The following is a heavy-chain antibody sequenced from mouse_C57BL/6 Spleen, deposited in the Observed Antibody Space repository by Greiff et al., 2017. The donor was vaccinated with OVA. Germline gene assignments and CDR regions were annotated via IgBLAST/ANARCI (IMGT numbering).Heavy chain of an antibody. CDR1: GYSFTDYN. CDR3: ARGRAYYSNYDAMDY. J-gene: IGHJ4*01. Sequence: EVQLKESGPELVKPGASVKISCKASGYSFTDYNMNWVKQSNGKSLEWIGVINPNYGTTSYNQKFKGKATLTVDQSSSTAYMQLNSLTSEDSAVYYCARGRAYYSNYDAMDYWGQGTSVTVSS. CDR2: INPNYGTT. V-gene: IGHV1-39*01. D-gene: IGHD2-5*01.